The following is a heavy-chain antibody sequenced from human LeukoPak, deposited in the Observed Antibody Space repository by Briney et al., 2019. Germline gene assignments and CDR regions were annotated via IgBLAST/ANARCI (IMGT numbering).Heavy chain of an antibody. V-gene: IGHV3-48*01. CDR1: GFTFSSYS. J-gene: IGHJ5*02. CDR2: ISSSSSSI. CDR3: AKDRGVLGSSDWFDP. Sequence: GGSLRLSCADSGFTFSSYSMNWVRQAPGKGLEWLSYISSSSSSITYADSVKGRLTISRDNSKNTLYLQMNSPRAEDTAVYYCAKDRGVLGSSDWFDPWGQGTLVTVSS. D-gene: IGHD6-6*01.